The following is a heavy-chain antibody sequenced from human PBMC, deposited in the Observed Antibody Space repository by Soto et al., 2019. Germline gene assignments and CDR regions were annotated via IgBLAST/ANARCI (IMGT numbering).Heavy chain of an antibody. CDR3: ATRSPAFDF. V-gene: IGHV1-18*01. CDR1: GYTFTSYG. J-gene: IGHJ4*02. CDR2: ISTSKGET. Sequence: QVQMVQSGPEVKKPGASVKVSCKTSGYTFTSYGVAWVRQAPGQGLEWMGWISTSKGETTYAQKFQGRVTMTTDTSTSTAYMELRSLRSDDTAVDYCATRSPAFDFWGQGTLVTVSS.